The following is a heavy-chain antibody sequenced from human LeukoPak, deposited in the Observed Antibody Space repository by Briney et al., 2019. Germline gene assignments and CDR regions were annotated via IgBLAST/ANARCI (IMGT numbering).Heavy chain of an antibody. J-gene: IGHJ4*02. Sequence: GSVKVSCKASGYTFINYGVTWARQAPGQGLEWMGWISASNGNTNYAQKLQGRVTMTTETSTSTAYMELRSLRSDDTAVYYCARALPRGYSGYDYGLGYWGQGTLVTVSS. V-gene: IGHV1-18*01. CDR2: ISASNGNT. CDR3: ARALPRGYSGYDYGLGY. CDR1: GYTFINYG. D-gene: IGHD5-12*01.